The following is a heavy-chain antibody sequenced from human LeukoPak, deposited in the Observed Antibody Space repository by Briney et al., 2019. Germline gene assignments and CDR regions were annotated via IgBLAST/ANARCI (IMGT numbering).Heavy chain of an antibody. V-gene: IGHV4-61*10. CDR2: MSSSGIS. CDR3: ARDWGVSARPGYMDV. D-gene: IGHD6-6*01. Sequence: PSETLSLTCTVSNGSISSNTYFWSWIRQPAGKGLEWIGRMSSSGISTYNPSLKSRVTISVDTSKNQFSLKLSSVTAADTAVYYCARDWGVSARPGYMDVWGKGTTVTVSS. CDR1: NGSISSNTYF. J-gene: IGHJ6*03.